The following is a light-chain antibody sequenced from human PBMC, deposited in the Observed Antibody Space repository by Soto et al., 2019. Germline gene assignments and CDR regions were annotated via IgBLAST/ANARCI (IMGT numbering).Light chain of an antibody. V-gene: IGKV1-12*01. J-gene: IGKJ4*01. Sequence: DIPMTQSPSSVSASVGDRVTITCRTSQGISSWLAWYQQKPGKAPRLLIYAASSLQSGVPSRLSGSGSGTDFPLTISSLQPEDVATYYCLPANSFPLTFGEGTKVEIK. CDR1: QGISSW. CDR3: LPANSFPLT. CDR2: AAS.